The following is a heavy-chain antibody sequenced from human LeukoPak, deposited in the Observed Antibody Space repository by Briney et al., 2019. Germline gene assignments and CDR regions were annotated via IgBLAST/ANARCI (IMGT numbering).Heavy chain of an antibody. CDR2: IRSSSSYI. CDR1: GFTFSSYS. D-gene: IGHD3-10*01. V-gene: IGHV3-21*01. J-gene: IGHJ6*02. Sequence: RPGGSLRLSCAASGFTFSSYSMNWVRQAPGKGLEWVSSIRSSSSYIYYADSVKGRFTISRDNAKNSLYLQMNSLRAEATAVYHCARDSLMVRGVIIEYYYYYGMDVWGQGTTVTVSS. CDR3: ARDSLMVRGVIIEYYYYYGMDV.